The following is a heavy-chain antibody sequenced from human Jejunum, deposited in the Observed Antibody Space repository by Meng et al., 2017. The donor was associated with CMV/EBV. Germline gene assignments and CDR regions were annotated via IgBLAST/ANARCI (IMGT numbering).Heavy chain of an antibody. D-gene: IGHD1-14*01. Sequence: QDKLVQTGGEVKKPGASVKVSCKASGYTFTNYGITWVRQAPGQGLEWMGWINAYNGDTNYAQTLQGRVTMTTDTSTSTAYMELRSLRSDDTAVYYCARGRRNEPLFDYWGQGTLVTVSS. V-gene: IGHV1-18*01. CDR3: ARGRRNEPLFDY. CDR2: INAYNGDT. CDR1: GYTFTNYG. J-gene: IGHJ4*02.